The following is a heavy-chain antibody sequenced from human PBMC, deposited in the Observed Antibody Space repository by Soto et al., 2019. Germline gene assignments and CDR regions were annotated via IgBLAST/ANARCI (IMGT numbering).Heavy chain of an antibody. V-gene: IGHV3-74*01. CDR3: ARDPETTVTPVVDY. D-gene: IGHD4-17*01. J-gene: IGHJ4*02. CDR1: GFTFSTYW. Sequence: AGSLRLSCAASGFTFSTYWMHWFRQAPGKGLVWVSRINSGGSSTSYADSVKGRFTVSRDNAKNTLYLQMNSLRAEDTAVYYCARDPETTVTPVVDYWGQGTLVTVSS. CDR2: INSGGSST.